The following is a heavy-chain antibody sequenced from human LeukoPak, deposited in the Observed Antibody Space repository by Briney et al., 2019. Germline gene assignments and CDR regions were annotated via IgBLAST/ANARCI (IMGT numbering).Heavy chain of an antibody. D-gene: IGHD2-15*01. CDR3: ARGTLEHCSGASCYPLGS. J-gene: IGHJ4*02. CDR1: GFTFSNYA. CDR2: VTGSGGDT. V-gene: IGHV3-23*01. Sequence: GGSLRLSCAASGFTFSNYAMSWVRQTPGKGLECVSVVTGSGGDTYYTGSVNGRFTISRDNSKNTLYLQMNSLRAEDTAVYYCARGTLEHCSGASCYPLGSWGQGALVTVSS.